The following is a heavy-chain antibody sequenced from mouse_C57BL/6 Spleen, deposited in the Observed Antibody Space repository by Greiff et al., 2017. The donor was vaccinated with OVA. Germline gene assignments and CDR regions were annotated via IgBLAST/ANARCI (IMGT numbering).Heavy chain of an antibody. Sequence: VQLQQSGPVLVKPGASVKMSCKASGYTFTDYYMNWVKQSHGKSLEWIGVINPYNGGTSYNQKFKGKATLTVDKSSSTAYMELNSLTSEDSAVYYCARGLSSGYFEVWGTGTTVPVSS. CDR3: ARGLSSGYFEV. CDR1: GYTFTDYY. J-gene: IGHJ1*03. V-gene: IGHV1-19*01. D-gene: IGHD6-1*01. CDR2: INPYNGGT.